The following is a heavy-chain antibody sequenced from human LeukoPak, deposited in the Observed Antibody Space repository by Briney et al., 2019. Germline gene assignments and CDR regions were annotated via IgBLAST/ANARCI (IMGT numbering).Heavy chain of an antibody. CDR1: GGSISSGDYY. CDR2: IYYSGST. V-gene: IGHV4-30-4*08. CDR3: ARVWSWWPSFDY. J-gene: IGHJ4*02. D-gene: IGHD2-21*01. Sequence: PSQTLSLTCTVSGGSISSGDYYWSWIRQPPGKGLAWIGYIYYSGSTYYNPSLKSRVTISVDTSKNQFSLKLSSVTAADTAVYYCARVWSWWPSFDYWGQGTLVTVSS.